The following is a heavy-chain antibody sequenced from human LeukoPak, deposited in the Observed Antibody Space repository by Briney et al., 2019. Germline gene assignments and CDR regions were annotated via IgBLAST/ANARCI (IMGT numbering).Heavy chain of an antibody. CDR1: GYSFTSYW. D-gene: IGHD3-22*01. J-gene: IGHJ3*02. CDR2: IYPADSDT. Sequence: GESLKISCKGSGYSFTSYWIGWVRQMPGKGLEWMGIIYPADSDTRYSPSFQGQVTISADKSISTAYLQWSSLKASDTAMYYCARRGHYYDSSGYYASDAFDIWGQGTMVTVSS. V-gene: IGHV5-51*01. CDR3: ARRGHYYDSSGYYASDAFDI.